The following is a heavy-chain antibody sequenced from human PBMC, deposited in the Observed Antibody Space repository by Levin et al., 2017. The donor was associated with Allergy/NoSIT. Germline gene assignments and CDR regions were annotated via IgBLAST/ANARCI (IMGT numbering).Heavy chain of an antibody. J-gene: IGHJ1*01. CDR1: GGSISSYY. Sequence: SETLSLTCTVSGGSISSYYWSWIRQPPGKGLEWIGYIYYSGSTNHNPSLNPSLKSRVTISVDTSKNQFSLKLSSVTAADTAVYYCARNYYDSAGRHKIGGFQHWGQGTLVTVSS. D-gene: IGHD3-22*01. CDR3: ARNYYDSAGRHKIGGFQH. CDR2: IYYSGST. V-gene: IGHV4-59*01.